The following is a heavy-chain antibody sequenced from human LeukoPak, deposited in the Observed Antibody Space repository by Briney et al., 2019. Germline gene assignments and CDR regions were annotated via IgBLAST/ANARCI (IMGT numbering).Heavy chain of an antibody. D-gene: IGHD2-15*01. CDR1: GITFSSYV. CDR3: TKGELLLSASDF. V-gene: IGHV3-23*01. CDR2: IIVSGAGT. J-gene: IGHJ4*02. Sequence: GGSLRLSCAASGITFSSYVMSWVRQAPMKGLEWVSGIIVSGAGTYYVDSVKGRFTISRDNSKNTLYLQMNSLRAEDTAVYYCTKGELLLSASDFWGQGTLVTV.